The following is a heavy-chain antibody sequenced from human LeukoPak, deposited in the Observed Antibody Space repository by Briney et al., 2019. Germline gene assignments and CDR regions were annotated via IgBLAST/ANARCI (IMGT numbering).Heavy chain of an antibody. CDR1: GFSFSSDW. V-gene: IGHV3-7*01. CDR3: ARDRRHIVVVTAILDAFDI. D-gene: IGHD2-21*02. Sequence: GGSLRLSCAASGFSFSSDWMSWVRQAPGKGLEWVANIKQDGSEKYYVDSVKGRFTISRDNAKNSLYLQMNSLRAEDTAVYYCARDRRHIVVVTAILDAFDIWGQGTMVTVSS. CDR2: IKQDGSEK. J-gene: IGHJ3*02.